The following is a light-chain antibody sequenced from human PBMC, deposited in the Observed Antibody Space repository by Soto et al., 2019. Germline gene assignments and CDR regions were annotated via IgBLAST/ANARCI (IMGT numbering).Light chain of an antibody. J-gene: IGKJ5*01. Sequence: IVLPQSPATLSLSPGERATLSCRASQSVSRYLAWYQQKPGQAPRLLISDTSSRATGIPARFSGSGSGTDFTLTISSLEPEDFAVYYCQQRSNWPSITFGQGTRLEIK. CDR2: DTS. CDR1: QSVSRY. CDR3: QQRSNWPSIT. V-gene: IGKV3-11*01.